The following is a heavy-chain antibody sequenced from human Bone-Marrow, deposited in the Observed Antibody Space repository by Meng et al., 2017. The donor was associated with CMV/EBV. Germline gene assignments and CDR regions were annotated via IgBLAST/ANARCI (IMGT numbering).Heavy chain of an antibody. D-gene: IGHD6-13*01. CDR2: INSDGSST. CDR3: AREDSSSWFYYYYGMDV. V-gene: IGHV3-74*01. Sequence: GESLKISCAASGFTFSSYWMHWVRQAPGKGLVWVSRINSDGSSTSYADSVKGRFTISRDNAKNTLYLQMNSLRAEDTAVYYCAREDSSSWFYYYYGMDVWGPGTTVTVSS. CDR1: GFTFSSYW. J-gene: IGHJ6*02.